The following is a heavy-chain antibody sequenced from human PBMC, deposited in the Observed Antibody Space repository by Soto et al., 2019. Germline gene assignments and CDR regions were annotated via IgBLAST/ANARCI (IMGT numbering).Heavy chain of an antibody. Sequence: ASVKVSCKASGYTFTSYGISWVRQAPGQGLEWMGWISTYNGNTKYAQKLQGRVTMTTDTSTSTAYMELRSLRSDDTAVYYCARDASVGRNDVWGQGSLVTVSS. V-gene: IGHV1-18*01. CDR2: ISTYNGNT. CDR1: GYTFTSYG. CDR3: ARDASVGRNDV. D-gene: IGHD1-26*01. J-gene: IGHJ4*02.